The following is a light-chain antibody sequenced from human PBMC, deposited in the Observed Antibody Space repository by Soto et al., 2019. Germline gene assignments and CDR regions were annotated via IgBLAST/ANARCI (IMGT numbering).Light chain of an antibody. CDR1: QSISSY. J-gene: IGKJ5*01. Sequence: DIQMTQSPSALSASVADTFTITCRASQSISSYLNWYQQKPGKAPKLLIYGASTVQSGVPSRFSGSGSGTDFALSISSLQPEDFATYYCQHLNSFPPTFGQGTRLEIK. V-gene: IGKV1-39*01. CDR2: GAS. CDR3: QHLNSFPPT.